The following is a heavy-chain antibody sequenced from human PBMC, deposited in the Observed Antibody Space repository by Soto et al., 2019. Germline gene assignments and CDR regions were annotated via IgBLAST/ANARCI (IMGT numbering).Heavy chain of an antibody. CDR3: AEDGIRDLFTVSAFLLNRSSDL. Sequence: GKGLEWIGYIYYSGSTNYNPSLKSRVTISVDTSKNQFSLKLSSVTAADTAFFFQAEDGIRDLFTVSAFLLNRSSDL. CDR2: IYYSGST. V-gene: IGHV4-59*01. D-gene: IGHD4-17*01. J-gene: IGHJ2*01.